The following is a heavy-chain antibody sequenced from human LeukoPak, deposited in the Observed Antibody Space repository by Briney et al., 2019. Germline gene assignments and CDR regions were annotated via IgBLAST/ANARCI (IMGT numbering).Heavy chain of an antibody. CDR1: GGSISSSSYY. CDR3: ARRDIVATISYFDY. J-gene: IGHJ4*02. Sequence: SETLSLTCTVSGGSISSSSYYWGWIRQPPGKGLEWIGSIYYSGSTYYNPSLKSRVTISVDTSKNQFSLKLSSVTAADTAVYYRARRDIVATISYFDYWGQGTLVTVSS. D-gene: IGHD5-12*01. CDR2: IYYSGST. V-gene: IGHV4-39*01.